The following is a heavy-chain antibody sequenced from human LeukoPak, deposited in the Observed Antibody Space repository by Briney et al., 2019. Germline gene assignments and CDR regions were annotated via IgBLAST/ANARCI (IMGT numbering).Heavy chain of an antibody. J-gene: IGHJ3*02. Sequence: GASVKVSCKASGYTFTSYYMHWVRQAPGQGLEWMGIINPSGGSTSYAQKFQGRVTMTRDTSTSTVYMELSSLRSEDTAVYYCARGLYYYGSGSYYHDAFDIWGQGTMVTVSS. CDR1: GYTFTSYY. D-gene: IGHD3-10*01. V-gene: IGHV1-46*01. CDR3: ARGLYYYGSGSYYHDAFDI. CDR2: INPSGGST.